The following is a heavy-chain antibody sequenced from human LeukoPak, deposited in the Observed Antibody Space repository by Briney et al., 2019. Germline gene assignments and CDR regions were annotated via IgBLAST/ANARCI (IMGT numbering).Heavy chain of an antibody. J-gene: IGHJ6*03. Sequence: SETLSLTCAASGFSFSGYCLNWVRQPPGKGLEWIGEINHSGSTNYNPSLKSRVTISVDTSKNQFSLKLSSVTDADTAVYYCARRTYTSKRYYYYYMNLWGKGTTVTVSS. V-gene: IGHV4-34*01. CDR3: ARRTYTSKRYYYYYMNL. CDR2: INHSGST. D-gene: IGHD3-16*01. CDR1: GFSFSGYC.